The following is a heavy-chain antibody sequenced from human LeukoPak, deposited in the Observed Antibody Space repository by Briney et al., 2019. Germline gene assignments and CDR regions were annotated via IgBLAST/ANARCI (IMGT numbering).Heavy chain of an antibody. V-gene: IGHV3-23*01. CDR2: VYASGENT. D-gene: IGHD3-22*01. CDR3: ARDLGGYYYDSRR. J-gene: IGHJ4*02. CDR1: GVTFSSYA. Sequence: PGGSLRLSCAASGVTFSSYAMSWVRQAPGRGLERVSGVYASGENTYYADTEKGRFNISRDNAKNSLYLQMNSLRAEDTAVYYCARDLGGYYYDSRRWGQGTLVTVSS.